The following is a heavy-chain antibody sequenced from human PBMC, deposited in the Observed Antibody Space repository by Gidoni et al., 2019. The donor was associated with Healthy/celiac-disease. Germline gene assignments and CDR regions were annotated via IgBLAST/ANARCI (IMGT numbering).Heavy chain of an antibody. J-gene: IGHJ3*02. CDR1: GGSFSGYY. D-gene: IGHD6-6*01. CDR2: INHSGST. Sequence: QVQLQQWGAGLLKPSETLSLTCAVYGGSFSGYYWSWIRQPPGKGLEWIGEINHSGSTNYNPSLKSRVTISVDTSKNQFSLKLSSVTAADTAVYYCARCSIRPYDAFDIWGQGTMVTVSS. V-gene: IGHV4-34*01. CDR3: ARCSIRPYDAFDI.